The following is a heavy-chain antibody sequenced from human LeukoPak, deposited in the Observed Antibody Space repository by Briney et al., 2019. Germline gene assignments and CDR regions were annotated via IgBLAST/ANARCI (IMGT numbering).Heavy chain of an antibody. Sequence: GGSLRLSCAASGFTFSSYAMSWVRQAPGKGLEWVSAISGSGGSTYYADSVKGRFTISRHNSKNTLYLQMNRLSAEDKDVYSCAKDRVMTGSSPPPPYFDYWGQGTLVTVSS. V-gene: IGHV3-23*01. CDR2: ISGSGGST. CDR1: GFTFSSYA. D-gene: IGHD2-15*01. J-gene: IGHJ4*02. CDR3: AKDRVMTGSSPPPPYFDY.